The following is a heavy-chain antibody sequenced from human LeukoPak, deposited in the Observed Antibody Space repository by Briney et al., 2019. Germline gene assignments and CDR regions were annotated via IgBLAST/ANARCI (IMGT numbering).Heavy chain of an antibody. CDR1: GGSISGYY. D-gene: IGHD7-27*01. J-gene: IGHJ5*02. CDR3: TRMNWGTNWFDP. CDR2: MYYSGST. Sequence: PSETLSPTCTVSGGSISGYYWSWFRQPPGKGRGVIGYMYYSGSTNYNPSLKSRVTISVDTSKNQFSLKLSSVTAADTAIYYCTRMNWGTNWFDPWGQGTLVTVSS. V-gene: IGHV4-59*01.